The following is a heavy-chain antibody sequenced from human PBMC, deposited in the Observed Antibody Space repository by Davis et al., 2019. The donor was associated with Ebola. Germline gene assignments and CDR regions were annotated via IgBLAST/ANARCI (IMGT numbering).Heavy chain of an antibody. CDR3: ARQTTETEYYYGSGSYYHGAFY. V-gene: IGHV3-11*04. CDR1: GFTFGNYN. J-gene: IGHJ4*02. Sequence: PGGSLRLSCLASGFTFGNYNMSWIRQAPGKGLEWVSYISSSGSTIYYADSVKGRFAISRDNAKNSLYLQMNSLRAEDTAVYYCARQTTETEYYYGSGSYYHGAFYWGQGTLVTVSS. CDR2: ISSSGSTI. D-gene: IGHD3-10*01.